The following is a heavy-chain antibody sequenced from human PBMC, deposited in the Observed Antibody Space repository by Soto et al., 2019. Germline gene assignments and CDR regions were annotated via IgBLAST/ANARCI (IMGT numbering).Heavy chain of an antibody. D-gene: IGHD2-2*01. V-gene: IGHV1-69*01. J-gene: IGHJ6*02. CDR1: GGTFSSYA. CDR2: IIPILATP. CDR3: PRESSSPNYYFYGMDV. Sequence: QVQLVQSGAEVKKPGSAVKVSCKASGGTFSSYAVSWVRQAPGQGLEWMGVIIPILATPKYAQKFQGRVTITADESTTTAYMELSSLRPDDTAVYYCPRESSSPNYYFYGMDVWGHGTTVIVSS.